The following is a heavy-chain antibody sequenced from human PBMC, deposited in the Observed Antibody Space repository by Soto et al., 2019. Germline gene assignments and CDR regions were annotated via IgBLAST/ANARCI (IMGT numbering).Heavy chain of an antibody. CDR1: GFTLSHYE. CDR3: ARGGRKAVAFFDY. V-gene: IGHV3-48*03. CDR2: ISSTSSTI. Sequence: EVQLVESGGDLVQPGGSLRLSCAASGFTLSHYEMNWVRQAPGKGLEWLSFISSTSSTIYYADSVKGRFTISRDNAKNSLYLQMNSLRDEDTAVYYCARGGRKAVAFFDYWGQGTLVTVSS. D-gene: IGHD6-19*01. J-gene: IGHJ4*02.